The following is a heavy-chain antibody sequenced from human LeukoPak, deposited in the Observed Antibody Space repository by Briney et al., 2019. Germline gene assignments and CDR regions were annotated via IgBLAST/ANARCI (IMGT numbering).Heavy chain of an antibody. CDR3: ARDGGYYYYMDV. J-gene: IGHJ6*03. Sequence: SETLSLTCTVSGGSISSSSYYWSWIRQPPGKGLEWIGEINQSGSTNYNPSLKSRVTISVDTSKNQFSLKLSSVTAADTAVYYCARDGGYYYYMDVWGKGTTVTVSS. CDR1: GGSISSSSYY. V-gene: IGHV4-39*07. D-gene: IGHD4-23*01. CDR2: INQSGST.